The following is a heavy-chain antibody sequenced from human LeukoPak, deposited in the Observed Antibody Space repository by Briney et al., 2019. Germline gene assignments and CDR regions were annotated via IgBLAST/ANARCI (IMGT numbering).Heavy chain of an antibody. CDR1: GVAFSVYG. CDR3: AKPISGGLAVTADWFHP. CDR2: INANSGTT. V-gene: IGHV3-23*01. J-gene: IGHJ5*01. Sequence: GGSLRLSCTASGVAFSVYGMSWLRQPPGKGLEWVSTINANSGTTSYAASVRGRFTISRDNSKNTLYLQLNTLRADDTATYYCAKPISGGLAVTADWFHPWGQGTLVVVSS. D-gene: IGHD6-19*01.